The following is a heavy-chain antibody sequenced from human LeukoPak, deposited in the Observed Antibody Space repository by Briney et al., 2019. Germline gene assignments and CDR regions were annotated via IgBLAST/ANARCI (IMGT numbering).Heavy chain of an antibody. V-gene: IGHV1-46*01. Sequence: GASVKVSCKASGYTFTSYYMHWVRQAPGQGLEWMGIINPSGGSTSYAQKFQGGVTMTRDTSTSTVYMELSSLRSEDTAVYYCARVYFTGDSSGYHFDYWGQGTLVTVSS. CDR2: INPSGGST. CDR3: ARVYFTGDSSGYHFDY. D-gene: IGHD3-22*01. CDR1: GYTFTSYY. J-gene: IGHJ4*02.